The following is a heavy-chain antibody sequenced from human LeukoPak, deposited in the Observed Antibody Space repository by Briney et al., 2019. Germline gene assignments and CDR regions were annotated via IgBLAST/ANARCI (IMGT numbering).Heavy chain of an antibody. D-gene: IGHD6-13*01. J-gene: IGHJ4*02. CDR1: GGSFRGNY. Sequence: SETLSLTCAVYGGSFRGNYWSWIRQPPGKGLEWIGYIYYSGSTYYNPSLKSQVTISVDTSKNQFSLKLSSVTAADTAVYYCARRTRSSWYTSCFDYWGQGTLVTVSS. CDR2: IYYSGST. V-gene: IGHV4-34*01. CDR3: ARRTRSSWYTSCFDY.